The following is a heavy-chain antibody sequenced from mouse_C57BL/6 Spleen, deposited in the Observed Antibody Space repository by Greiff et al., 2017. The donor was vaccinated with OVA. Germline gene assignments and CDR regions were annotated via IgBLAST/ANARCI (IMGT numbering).Heavy chain of an antibody. J-gene: IGHJ3*01. CDR1: GYTFTSYW. V-gene: IGHV1-55*01. CDR2: IYPGSGST. Sequence: VQLQQPGAELVKPGASVKMSCKASGYTFTSYWITWVKQRPGQGLEWIGDIYPGSGSTNYNEKFKSKATLTVDTPSSTAYMQLSSLTSEDSAVYYCAREFAYWGQGTLVTVSA. CDR3: AREFAY.